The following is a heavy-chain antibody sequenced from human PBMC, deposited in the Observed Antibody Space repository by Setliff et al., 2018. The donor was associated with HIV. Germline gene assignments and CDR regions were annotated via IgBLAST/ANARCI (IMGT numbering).Heavy chain of an antibody. CDR1: GGSISTYY. J-gene: IGHJ3*01. CDR2: LHASGNS. V-gene: IGHV4-4*07. D-gene: IGHD7-27*01. Sequence: SETLSLTCTVSGGSISTYYWSWIRQPAGKGLEWVGRLHASGNSNDSPSLKSRVNMSVDTSKSQFSLKLNSVTAADTAVYYCARDGGSSTWGSGAFDVWGQGTVVTFSS. CDR3: ARDGGSSTWGSGAFDV.